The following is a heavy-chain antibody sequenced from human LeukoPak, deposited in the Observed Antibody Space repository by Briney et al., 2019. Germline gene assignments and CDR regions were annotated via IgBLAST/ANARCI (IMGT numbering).Heavy chain of an antibody. CDR3: ARDFTITMVPR. J-gene: IGHJ4*02. CDR1: GFTFSSYE. CDR2: ISSSGSTI. D-gene: IGHD3-10*01. Sequence: GGSLRLSCAASGFTFSSYEMNWVRQAPGKGLEWVSYISSSGSTIYYADSVKGRFTISRDSAKNSLYLQMNSLRAEDTAVYYCARDFTITMVPRGGQGTLVTVSS. V-gene: IGHV3-48*03.